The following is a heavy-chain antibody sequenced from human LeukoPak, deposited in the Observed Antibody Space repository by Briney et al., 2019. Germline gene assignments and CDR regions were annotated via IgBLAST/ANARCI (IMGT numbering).Heavy chain of an antibody. Sequence: GESLKISCKGSGYSFTSYWVGWVRQMPGKGLEWMGIIYPGDSDTRYSPSFQGQVTISADKSISTAYLQWSSLKASDTAMYYCASRYYDILTGSGYHAFDIWGQGTMVTVSS. CDR2: IYPGDSDT. V-gene: IGHV5-51*01. D-gene: IGHD3-9*01. J-gene: IGHJ3*02. CDR3: ASRYYDILTGSGYHAFDI. CDR1: GYSFTSYW.